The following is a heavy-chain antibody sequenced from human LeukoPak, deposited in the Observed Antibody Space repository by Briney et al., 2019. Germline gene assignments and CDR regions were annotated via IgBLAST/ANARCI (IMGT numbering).Heavy chain of an antibody. CDR2: INQDGSDK. Sequence: PGGSLRLSCAASGLTFSIHWMNWVRQAPGKGLECVANINQDGSDKYYVDSVKGRFTISRDNSKNTLYLQMNSLRAEDTAVYYCAKGDTTWELPHDYWGQGTLVTVSS. CDR3: AKGDTTWELPHDY. J-gene: IGHJ4*02. CDR1: GLTFSIHW. D-gene: IGHD1-26*01. V-gene: IGHV3-7*03.